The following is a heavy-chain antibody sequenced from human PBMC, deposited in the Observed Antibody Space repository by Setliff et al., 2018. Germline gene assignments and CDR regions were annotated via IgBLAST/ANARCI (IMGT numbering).Heavy chain of an antibody. CDR2: IYHSGST. D-gene: IGHD3-10*01. J-gene: IGHJ4*02. V-gene: IGHV4-39*07. Sequence: LSLTCTVSGGSISSSSYYWGWIRQPPGKGLEWIGSIYHSGSTYYNPSLKSRVTMSVDTSKNQFSLKLSSVTAADTAVYYCARLSYYGSGSYYDFDSWGQGTLVTVSS. CDR3: ARLSYYGSGSYYDFDS. CDR1: GGSISSSSYY.